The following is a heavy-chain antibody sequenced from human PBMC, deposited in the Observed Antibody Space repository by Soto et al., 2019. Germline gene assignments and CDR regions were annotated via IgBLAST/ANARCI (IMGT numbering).Heavy chain of an antibody. CDR1: GGSISSSSYY. D-gene: IGHD3-22*01. CDR2: IYYSGST. J-gene: IGHJ4*02. V-gene: IGHV4-39*01. Sequence: SETPSLTCTVSGGSISSSSYYWGWIRQPPGKGLEWIGSIYYSGSTYYNPSLKSRVTISVDTSKNQFSLKPSSVTAADTAVYYCARHNYHSSGYWTFDYWGQGTLVTVSS. CDR3: ARHNYHSSGYWTFDY.